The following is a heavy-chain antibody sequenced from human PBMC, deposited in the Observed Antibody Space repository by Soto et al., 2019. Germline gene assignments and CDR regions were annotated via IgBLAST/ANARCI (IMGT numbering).Heavy chain of an antibody. J-gene: IGHJ4*02. D-gene: IGHD2-21*02. V-gene: IGHV4-34*01. CDR3: ARGRPAYCGGDCYSVDY. Sequence: PSETLSLTCAVYGGSFSGYYWSWIRQPPGKGLEWIGEINHSGSTNYNPSLKSRVTISVYTSKNQFSLKLSSVTAADTAVYYCARGRPAYCGGDCYSVDYWGQGTLVTVSS. CDR1: GGSFSGYY. CDR2: INHSGST.